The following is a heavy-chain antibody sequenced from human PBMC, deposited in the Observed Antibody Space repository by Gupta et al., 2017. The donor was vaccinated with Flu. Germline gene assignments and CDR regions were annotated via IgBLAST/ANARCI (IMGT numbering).Heavy chain of an antibody. CDR3: TTAPGYGDYPKSYYYYGMDV. J-gene: IGHJ6*02. D-gene: IGHD4-17*01. CDR1: GFTFSNAW. V-gene: IGHV3-15*01. Sequence: EVQLVESGGGLVKPGGSLRLSCAASGFTFSNAWMSWVRQAPGKGLEWVGRIKSKTDGGTTDYAAPVKGRFTISRDDSKNTLYLQMNSLKTEDTAVYYCTTAPGYGDYPKSYYYYGMDVWGQGTTVTVSS. CDR2: IKSKTDGGTT.